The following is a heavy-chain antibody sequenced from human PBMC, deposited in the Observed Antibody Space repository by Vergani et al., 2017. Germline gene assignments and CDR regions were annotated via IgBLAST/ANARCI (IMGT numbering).Heavy chain of an antibody. CDR3: ARWGRGGYDYYFDY. Sequence: WIRQSPSRGLEWLGRTYYRSKWYNDYAVSVKSRITINPDTSKNQFSLQLNSVTLEDTAVYYCARWGRGGYDYYFDYWGQGTLVTVSS. D-gene: IGHD5-12*01. V-gene: IGHV6-1*01. CDR2: TYYRSKWYN. J-gene: IGHJ4*02.